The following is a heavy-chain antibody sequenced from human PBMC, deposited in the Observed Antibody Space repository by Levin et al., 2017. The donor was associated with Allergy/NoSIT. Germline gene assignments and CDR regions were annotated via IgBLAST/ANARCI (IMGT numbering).Heavy chain of an antibody. V-gene: IGHV3-48*03. Sequence: LSLTCAASGFTFSSYEMNWVRQAPGKGLEWVSYISSSGSTIYYADSVKGRFTISRDNAKNSLYLQMNSLRAEDTAVYYCARDLYYYGSGSPGYGMDVWGQGTTVTVSS. CDR2: ISSSGSTI. CDR1: GFTFSSYE. J-gene: IGHJ6*02. CDR3: ARDLYYYGSGSPGYGMDV. D-gene: IGHD3-10*01.